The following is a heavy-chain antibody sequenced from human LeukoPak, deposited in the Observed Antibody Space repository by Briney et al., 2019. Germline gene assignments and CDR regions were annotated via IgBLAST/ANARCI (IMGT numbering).Heavy chain of an antibody. CDR1: GGSFSDYY. J-gene: IGHJ3*02. D-gene: IGHD1-26*01. V-gene: IGHV4-34*01. CDR2: IHHSGTT. CDR3: ARGEKWELHAFDI. Sequence: PETLSLTCAVYGGSFSDYYWSWIRQPPGKGLEWIGDIHHSGTTNYNPSLKSRVTISVDTSKNQFSLKLNSVTVADTALYYCARGEKWELHAFDIWGQGTLVTVSS.